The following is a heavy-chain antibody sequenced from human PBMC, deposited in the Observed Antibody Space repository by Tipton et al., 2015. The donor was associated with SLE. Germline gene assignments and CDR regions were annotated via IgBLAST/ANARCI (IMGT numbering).Heavy chain of an antibody. Sequence: TLSLTCTVSGGSISSYYWSWIRQPPGKGLEWIGYIYYSGSTNYNPSRKSRVTISVDTSKNQFSLKLSSVTAADTAVYYCARGNEVATITPYYYYMDVWGKGTTVTVSS. J-gene: IGHJ6*03. V-gene: IGHV4-59*12. CDR1: GGSISSYY. D-gene: IGHD5-12*01. CDR3: ARGNEVATITPYYYYMDV. CDR2: IYYSGST.